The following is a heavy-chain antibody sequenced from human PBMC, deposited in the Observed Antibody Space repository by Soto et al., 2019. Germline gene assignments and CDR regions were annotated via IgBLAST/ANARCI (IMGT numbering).Heavy chain of an antibody. D-gene: IGHD3-10*01. V-gene: IGHV2-70*11. Sequence: SGPTLVNPTQTLTLTCTFSGFSLSTSGMCVSWIRQPPGKALEWLARIDWDDDKYYSTSLKTRLTISKDTSKNQVVLTMTNMDPVDTATYYCARTERSGSYPLFYSYYMDVWGKGTTVTVSS. CDR3: ARTERSGSYPLFYSYYMDV. J-gene: IGHJ6*03. CDR1: GFSLSTSGMC. CDR2: IDWDDDK.